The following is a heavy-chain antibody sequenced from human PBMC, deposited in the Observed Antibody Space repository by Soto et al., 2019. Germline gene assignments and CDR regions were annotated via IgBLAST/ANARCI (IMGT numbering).Heavy chain of an antibody. CDR1: GGSFSDYY. Sequence: QVQLQQWGAGLLKPSETLSLTCAVYGGSFSDYYWGWFRQPPGKGLECIGEISQSGSTNYNPSLTSRVTISLGTSKNQFSLKLSFVTAADTALYYCARGLRASYGVRLSYYYYGMDVWGPGTTVTVSS. J-gene: IGHJ6*02. CDR2: ISQSGST. D-gene: IGHD3-10*01. CDR3: ARGLRASYGVRLSYYYYGMDV. V-gene: IGHV4-34*02.